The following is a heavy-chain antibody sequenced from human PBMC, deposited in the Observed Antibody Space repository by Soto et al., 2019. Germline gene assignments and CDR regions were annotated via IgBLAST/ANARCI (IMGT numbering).Heavy chain of an antibody. Sequence: SETLSLTCTVSGGSISSSSYYWGWIRQPPGKGLEWIGSIYYSGSTYYNPSLKSRVTISVDTSKNQFSLKLSSVTAADTAVYYCARQWAARTNWFDPWGQGTLVTVSS. CDR3: ARQWAARTNWFDP. CDR2: IYYSGST. CDR1: GGSISSSSYY. V-gene: IGHV4-39*01. J-gene: IGHJ5*02. D-gene: IGHD6-6*01.